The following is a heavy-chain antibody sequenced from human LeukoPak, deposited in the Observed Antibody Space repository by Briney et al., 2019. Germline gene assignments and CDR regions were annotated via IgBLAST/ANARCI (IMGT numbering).Heavy chain of an antibody. D-gene: IGHD6-6*01. CDR1: GGTFSSYA. Sequence: ASVKVSCKASGGTFSSYAISWVRQAPGQGLEWMGGIIPIFGTANYAQKFQGRVTITADESTSTAYMELSSLRSEDTAVYYCAREGSADYYYYYMDVWGKGTTVTVSS. J-gene: IGHJ6*03. V-gene: IGHV1-69*13. CDR2: IIPIFGTA. CDR3: AREGSADYYYYYMDV.